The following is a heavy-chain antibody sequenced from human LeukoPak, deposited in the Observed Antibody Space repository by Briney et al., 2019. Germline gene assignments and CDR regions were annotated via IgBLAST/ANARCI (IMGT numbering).Heavy chain of an antibody. D-gene: IGHD1-1*01. Sequence: KPSETLSLTCAVSGYSLGKNYYWGWIRQSPGKGLEWIGRIYGRASTSYNPSLMNRVTMSVDTSKNQFSLKLSSVTAADTAVYYCARGMGGNWNARYYYYMDLWGKGTTVTVSS. CDR1: GYSLGKNYY. CDR3: ARGMGGNWNARYYYYMDL. CDR2: IYGRAST. V-gene: IGHV4-38-2*01. J-gene: IGHJ6*03.